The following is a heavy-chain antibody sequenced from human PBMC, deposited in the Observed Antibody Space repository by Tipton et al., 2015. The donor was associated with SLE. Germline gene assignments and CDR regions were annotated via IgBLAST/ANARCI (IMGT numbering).Heavy chain of an antibody. J-gene: IGHJ4*02. V-gene: IGHV3-21*01. CDR3: ARGRRGGDYDLLLDY. Sequence: SLRLSCAASGFTFNNYGMNWVRQAPGKGLEWVAFISGGSSFIFYADSVKGRFTISRDNAKRSLYLQMNSLKGEDTAVYYCARGRRGGDYDLLLDYWGQGTLITVSS. CDR1: GFTFNNYG. CDR2: ISGGSSFI. D-gene: IGHD2-21*02.